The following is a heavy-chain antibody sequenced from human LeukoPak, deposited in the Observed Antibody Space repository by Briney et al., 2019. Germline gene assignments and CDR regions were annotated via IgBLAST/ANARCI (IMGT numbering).Heavy chain of an antibody. Sequence: PAGSLRLSCAASGFTFSSYGMHWVRQAPGKGLEWVAVIWYDGSNKYYADSVKGRFTISRDNSKNTLYLQMNSLRAEDTAVYYCARDPGDYYGSGSSDAFDIWGQGTMVTVSS. CDR3: ARDPGDYYGSGSSDAFDI. D-gene: IGHD3-10*01. CDR1: GFTFSSYG. J-gene: IGHJ3*02. CDR2: IWYDGSNK. V-gene: IGHV3-33*01.